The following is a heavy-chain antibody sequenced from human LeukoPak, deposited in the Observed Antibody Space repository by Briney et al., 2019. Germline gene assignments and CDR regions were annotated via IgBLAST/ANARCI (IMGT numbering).Heavy chain of an antibody. V-gene: IGHV4-59*01. CDR2: IYYSGST. J-gene: IGHJ6*03. D-gene: IGHD5-18*01. Sequence: PSETLSLTCTVSGGSISSYYWSWLRQPPGKGLEWIGYIYYSGSTNYNPSLESRVTISVDTSKNQFSLKLTSVTAADTAVYYCARTTEGGYTYGYFYYYYMDVWGKGTTVTISS. CDR1: GGSISSYY. CDR3: ARTTEGGYTYGYFYYYYMDV.